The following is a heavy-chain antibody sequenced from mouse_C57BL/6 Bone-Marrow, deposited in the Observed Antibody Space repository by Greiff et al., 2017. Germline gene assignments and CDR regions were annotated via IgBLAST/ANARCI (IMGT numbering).Heavy chain of an antibody. CDR2: ISSGGSYT. D-gene: IGHD1-1*01. Sequence: EVHLVESGGDLVKPGGSLKLSCAASGFTFSSYGLSWVRQTPDTRLEWVATISSGGSYTYYPDSVKGRFTISRDNAKNTLYLQMSSLKSEDTAMYYCARHGGTTVRFAYWGQGTLVTVSA. J-gene: IGHJ3*01. CDR1: GFTFSSYG. CDR3: ARHGGTTVRFAY. V-gene: IGHV5-6*01.